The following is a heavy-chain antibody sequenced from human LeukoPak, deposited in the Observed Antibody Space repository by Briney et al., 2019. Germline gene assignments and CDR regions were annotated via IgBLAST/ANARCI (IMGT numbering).Heavy chain of an antibody. CDR2: ISAYNGNR. J-gene: IGHJ6*02. CDR1: GYTFTSYG. Sequence: GASVKVSCKASGYTFTSYGISWVRQAPGQGLEWMGWISAYNGNRNYAQKLQGRVTMTTDTSTSTAYMELRSLRSDDTAVYYCAREGSYYYYYGMDVWGQGTTVTVSS. V-gene: IGHV1-18*01. CDR3: AREGSYYYYYGMDV.